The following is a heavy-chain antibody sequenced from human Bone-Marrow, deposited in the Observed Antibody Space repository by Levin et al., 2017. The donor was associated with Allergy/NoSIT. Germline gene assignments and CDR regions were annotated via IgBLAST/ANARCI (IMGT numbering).Heavy chain of an antibody. D-gene: IGHD6-19*01. Sequence: SETLSLTFTVSGDSVNNDNYYWGWVRQPPGKGLEWIGSIYYSGSTYSNPALNRRVTISLDTSRNQFSLRLISVTAADTAVYYCARERKRGVAALFDFWGQGSLVTVSS. CDR2: IYYSGST. J-gene: IGHJ4*02. CDR1: GDSVNNDNYY. V-gene: IGHV4-39*07. CDR3: ARERKRGVAALFDF.